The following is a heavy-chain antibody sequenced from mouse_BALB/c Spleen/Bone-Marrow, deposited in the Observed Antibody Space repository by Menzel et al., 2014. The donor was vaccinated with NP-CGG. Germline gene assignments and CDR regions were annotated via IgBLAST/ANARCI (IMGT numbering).Heavy chain of an antibody. V-gene: IGHV5-9-3*01. CDR1: GFTFSSYA. D-gene: IGHD2-4*01. J-gene: IGHJ3*01. CDR2: ISSGGSYT. Sequence: EVQRVESGGGLVKPGGSLKLSCAASGFTFSSYAMSWVRRTPEKRLEWVATISSGGSYTYYPDSVKGRFTISRDNAKNTLYLQMSSLRSEDTAMYYCARHDYAYWGQGTLVTVSA. CDR3: ARHDYAY.